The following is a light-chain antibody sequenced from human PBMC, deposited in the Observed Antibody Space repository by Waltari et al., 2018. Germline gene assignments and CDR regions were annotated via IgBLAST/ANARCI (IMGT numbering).Light chain of an antibody. CDR3: QQGYTAPLT. V-gene: IGKV1-39*01. CDR1: QNIRSY. CDR2: GAS. J-gene: IGKJ4*01. Sequence: DIQLTQSPSSLSASEGDRVIITCRASQNIRSYLNWYQQSPGKAPNLLIYGASSLQSGIPSRFSGSGYGTDFTLTISSLQPEDFTTYYCQQGYTAPLTFGGGTKLEIK.